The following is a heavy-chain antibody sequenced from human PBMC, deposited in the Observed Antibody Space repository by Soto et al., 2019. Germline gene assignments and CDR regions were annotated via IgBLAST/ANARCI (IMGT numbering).Heavy chain of an antibody. CDR1: GFTFSNYW. CDR2: ISYDERTT. Sequence: GRSLRLSCAASGFTFSNYWMHWIRQAPGKGLVWVSRISYDERTTTYADSVKGRFTISRDNAKNTVFLEMKSLRAEDTAVYYFARGGASHAHPPDHWGQGTLFTVCS. J-gene: IGHJ4*02. D-gene: IGHD2-8*01. CDR3: ARGGASHAHPPDH. V-gene: IGHV3-74*01.